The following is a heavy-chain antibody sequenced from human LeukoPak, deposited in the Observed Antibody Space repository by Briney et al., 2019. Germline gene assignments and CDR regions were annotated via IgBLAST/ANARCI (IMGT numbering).Heavy chain of an antibody. J-gene: IGHJ6*02. D-gene: IGHD1-26*01. CDR2: ISRDGTSA. CDR3: TRAAFGRNGMDV. V-gene: IGHV3-74*03. Sequence: PGGSLRLSCVASGFTLSRHYMHWVRQAPGKGLEWVARISRDGTSATFAGSVKGRFTISRDNAENTLYLQMNNLRGEDTAVYYCTRAAFGRNGMDVWGQGTTVTVSS. CDR1: GFTLSRHY.